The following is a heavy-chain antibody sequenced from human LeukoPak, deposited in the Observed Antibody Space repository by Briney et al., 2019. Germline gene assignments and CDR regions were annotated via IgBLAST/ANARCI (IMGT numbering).Heavy chain of an antibody. CDR3: ARVAATAYFDY. J-gene: IGHJ4*02. D-gene: IGHD6-25*01. Sequence: PGRSLRLSCAASGFTFSSYGMHWVRQAPGKGLEWVAVIWYDGSNKYYADSVKGRFTISSDNSKNTLHLQMNSLRAEDTAVYYCARVAATAYFDYWGQGTLVTVSS. CDR1: GFTFSSYG. V-gene: IGHV3-33*01. CDR2: IWYDGSNK.